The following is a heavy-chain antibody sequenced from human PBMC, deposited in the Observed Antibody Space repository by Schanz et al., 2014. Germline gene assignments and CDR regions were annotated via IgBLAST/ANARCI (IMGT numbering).Heavy chain of an antibody. CDR3: ARDGAELYYFDD. CDR2: ISGSGGTA. V-gene: IGHV3-23*01. D-gene: IGHD1-7*01. J-gene: IGHJ4*02. CDR1: GFTFTNYA. Sequence: EVQLLESGGGLDQPGGSLRLSCAASGFTFTNYAMTWVRQDAGKGLEWVSGISGSGGTAYNADSVKGRFTISRDSTKNTQYLQMNGLRAEDTGGVYCARDGAELYYFDDRGQGTLVTVSS.